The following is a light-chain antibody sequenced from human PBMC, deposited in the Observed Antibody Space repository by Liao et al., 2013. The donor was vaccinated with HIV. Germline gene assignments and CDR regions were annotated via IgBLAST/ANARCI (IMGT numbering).Light chain of an antibody. Sequence: SYELTQPPSVSVSPGQTASITCSGDKLGYKYACWYQQKPGQSPVLVIYQDTKRPSGIPERFSGSNSGNTATLTISGTQAMDEADYYCQTWDNSTPVFGTGTKVTVL. V-gene: IGLV3-1*01. J-gene: IGLJ1*01. CDR1: KLGYKY. CDR2: QDT. CDR3: QTWDNSTPV.